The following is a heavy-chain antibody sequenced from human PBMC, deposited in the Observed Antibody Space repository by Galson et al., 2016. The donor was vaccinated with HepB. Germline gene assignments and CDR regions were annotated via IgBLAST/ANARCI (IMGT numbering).Heavy chain of an antibody. Sequence: SETLSPTCAVSGGSISSRNCWYWVRQPPGKGLEWIGAIYHSGRTNYSPSLRSRVTMSVDKSKNQFSLRLNSVTAADTAVYYCAVDYGGNSAFDSWGQGTLATVSS. D-gene: IGHD4-23*01. J-gene: IGHJ4*02. CDR2: IYHSGRT. CDR1: GGSISSRNC. CDR3: AVDYGGNSAFDS. V-gene: IGHV4-4*02.